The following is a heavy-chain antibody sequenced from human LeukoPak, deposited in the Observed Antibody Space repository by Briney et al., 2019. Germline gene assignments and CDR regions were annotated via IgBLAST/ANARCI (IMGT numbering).Heavy chain of an antibody. CDR1: GFTFRSYS. V-gene: IGHV3-21*01. J-gene: IGHJ4*02. CDR2: ISSSSTYI. D-gene: IGHD6-6*01. Sequence: GGSLRLSCAASGFTFRSYSMNWVRQAPGKGLEWVSTISSSSTYIYYADSVKGRFTISRDNSENSVYLQMNSLRGDDTAVYYCARDLSLAAPGGFDYWGQGTLVTVSS. CDR3: ARDLSLAAPGGFDY.